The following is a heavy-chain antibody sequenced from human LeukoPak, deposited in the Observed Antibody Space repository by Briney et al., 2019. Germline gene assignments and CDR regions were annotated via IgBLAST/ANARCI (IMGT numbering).Heavy chain of an antibody. V-gene: IGHV4-59*01. CDR3: ARGQSQTDY. CDR2: IYYSGST. CDR1: GGSISSYY. Sequence: PSETLSLTCTVSGGSISSYYWSWIRQPPGKGLEWIGYIYYSGSTNYNPSLKSRVTISVDTSKNQFSLKVRSVTAADTAVYYCARGQSQTDYWGQGTLVTVSS. J-gene: IGHJ4*02.